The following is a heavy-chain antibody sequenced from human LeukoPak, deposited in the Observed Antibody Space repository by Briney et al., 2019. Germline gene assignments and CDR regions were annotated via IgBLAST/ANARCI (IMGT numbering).Heavy chain of an antibody. D-gene: IGHD1-26*01. CDR1: GYSFPNYW. CDR3: ASPLYGGSYYHAFDI. Sequence: GESLKISCKGSGYSFPNYWIGWVRQMPGKGLEWIGIVYPATSDTRYSPSFQGQVTISADRSISTAYLQWSSLKASDTAMYYCASPLYGGSYYHAFDIWGQGTMVTVSS. CDR2: VYPATSDT. V-gene: IGHV5-51*01. J-gene: IGHJ3*02.